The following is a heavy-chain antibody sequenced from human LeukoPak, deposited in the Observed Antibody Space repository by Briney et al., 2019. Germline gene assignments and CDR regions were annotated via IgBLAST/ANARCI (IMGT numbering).Heavy chain of an antibody. Sequence: GGSLRLSCVGSGFTFNNYWMLWVRQAPGKGLVWVSRINTDGSTTIYADSVKGRFTFSRDNAKNTLYLQMNSLRAEDTAVYYCTRYLSGGFDSWGQGTLVTVSS. CDR1: GFTFNNYW. V-gene: IGHV3-74*01. CDR2: INTDGSTT. D-gene: IGHD2-15*01. J-gene: IGHJ4*02. CDR3: TRYLSGGFDS.